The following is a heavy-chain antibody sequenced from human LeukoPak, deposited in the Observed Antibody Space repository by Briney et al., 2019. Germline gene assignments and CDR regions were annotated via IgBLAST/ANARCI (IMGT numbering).Heavy chain of an antibody. Sequence: ASVKVSCKASGYTFTGYYMHWVRQAPGQGLEWMGWINPNSGGTNYAQKFQGRVTMTRDTSISTAYMELSRLRSDDTAVYYCARSRMGIAARLTHVDFDYWGQGTLVTVSS. D-gene: IGHD6-6*01. V-gene: IGHV1-2*02. J-gene: IGHJ4*02. CDR1: GYTFTGYY. CDR3: ARSRMGIAARLTHVDFDY. CDR2: INPNSGGT.